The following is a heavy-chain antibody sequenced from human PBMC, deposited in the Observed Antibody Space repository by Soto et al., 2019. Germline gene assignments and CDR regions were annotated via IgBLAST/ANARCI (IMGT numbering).Heavy chain of an antibody. J-gene: IGHJ6*03. Sequence: PGGSLRLSCPASEFTFDDYAMHWVRQAPGKGLEWVSGISWNSGSIGYADSVKGRFTISRDNAKNSLYLQMNSLRAEATAFYYCAKVSRYYYYMEVWGKGTTVTVSS. V-gene: IGHV3-9*01. CDR1: EFTFDDYA. CDR3: AKVSRYYYYMEV. CDR2: ISWNSGSI.